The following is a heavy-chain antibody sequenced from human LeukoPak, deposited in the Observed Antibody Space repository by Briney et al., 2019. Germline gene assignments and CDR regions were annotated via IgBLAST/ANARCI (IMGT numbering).Heavy chain of an antibody. D-gene: IGHD6-19*01. CDR3: ARAGYSSGWYAGGGFDY. J-gene: IGHJ4*02. CDR2: IYYSGST. CDR1: GGSISSYY. V-gene: IGHV4-59*08. Sequence: PSETLSLTCTVSGGSISSYYWSWIRQPPGKGLEWLGYIYYSGSTNYNPSLKSRVTISVDTSKNQFSLKLSSVTAADTAVYYCARAGYSSGWYAGGGFDYWGQGTLVTVSS.